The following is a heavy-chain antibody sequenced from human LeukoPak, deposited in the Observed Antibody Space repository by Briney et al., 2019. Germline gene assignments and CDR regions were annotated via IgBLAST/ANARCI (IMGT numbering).Heavy chain of an antibody. J-gene: IGHJ4*02. D-gene: IGHD4-17*01. CDR2: INHSGST. CDR1: GGSFSGYY. Sequence: SETLSLTCAVYGGSFSGYYWSWIRQPPGKGLEWIGEINHSGSTNYDPSLKSRVTISVDTSKNQFSLKLSSVTAADTAVYYCARGPEDGDYATSFDYWGQGTLVTVSS. CDR3: ARGPEDGDYATSFDY. V-gene: IGHV4-34*01.